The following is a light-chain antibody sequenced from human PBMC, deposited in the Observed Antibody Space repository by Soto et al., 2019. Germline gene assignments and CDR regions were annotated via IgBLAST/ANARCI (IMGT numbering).Light chain of an antibody. V-gene: IGKV1-33*01. J-gene: IGKJ2*01. CDR2: GAS. CDR3: QPYHKLPYT. CDR1: HDISNY. Sequence: DIQMTQSPSSLSASVGARVTITCQASHDISNYLNWYQQKPGKAPQLLIYGASNLETGVPFRFSGSGSTTDFTFTISSLQPEDGATYYCQPYHKLPYTFGQRTKLEIK.